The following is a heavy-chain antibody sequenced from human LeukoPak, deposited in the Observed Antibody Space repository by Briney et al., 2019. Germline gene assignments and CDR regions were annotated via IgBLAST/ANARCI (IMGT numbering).Heavy chain of an antibody. CDR1: GGSISSHY. Sequence: PSETLSLTCTVSGGSISSHYWSWIRQPPGKGLEWIGYIYYSGSTNYNPSLKSRVTISVDTSKNQFSLKLSSVTAADTAVYYCARVRGYCSSTSCDHYFDYWGQGTLVTVSS. CDR3: ARVRGYCSSTSCDHYFDY. V-gene: IGHV4-59*11. J-gene: IGHJ4*02. D-gene: IGHD2-2*01. CDR2: IYYSGST.